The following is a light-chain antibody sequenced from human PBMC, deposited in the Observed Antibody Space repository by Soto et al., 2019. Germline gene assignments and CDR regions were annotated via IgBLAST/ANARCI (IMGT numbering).Light chain of an antibody. Sequence: EIVMTQSPATLSVSPGERATLSCRASQSVSSNLAWYQQKPGQAPRLLIYGASTRATGISARFSGGGSGTEFTLTISSLQSEDFALYFCQQYEKWPPSITFGQGTRLEIK. CDR2: GAS. V-gene: IGKV3-15*01. CDR1: QSVSSN. CDR3: QQYEKWPPSIT. J-gene: IGKJ5*01.